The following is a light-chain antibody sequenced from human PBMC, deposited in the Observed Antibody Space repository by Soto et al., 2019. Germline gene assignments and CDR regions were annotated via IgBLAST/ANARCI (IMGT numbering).Light chain of an antibody. CDR3: QQYENLPT. CDR2: AAS. V-gene: IGKV1-33*01. Sequence: IHITQAPASLSASVGDRVTITFQASQHFNNYLTGYKQNPGRDPKLLIYAASNVEAGVPSRYRGSGSGTDFTFTISRLQPEDIVTYYCQQYENLPTFGQGTRLEI. J-gene: IGKJ5*01. CDR1: QHFNNY.